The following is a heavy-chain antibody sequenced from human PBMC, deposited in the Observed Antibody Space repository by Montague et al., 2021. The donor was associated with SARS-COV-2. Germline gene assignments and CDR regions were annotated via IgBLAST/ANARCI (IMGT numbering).Heavy chain of an antibody. CDR1: GDSITSGGYF. D-gene: IGHD4-11*01. V-gene: IGHV4-31*03. CDR3: AAAGRRGYSNPFHH. Sequence: TLSLTCTVSGDSITSGGYFWTWIRQPPGKGLEYIGAISYSGSTYYKPSLTSRVSISMDTSKNAFSLSLHSVTAADTAVYFCAAAGRRGYSNPFHHWGQGTLVTVSS. CDR2: ISYSGST. J-gene: IGHJ4*02.